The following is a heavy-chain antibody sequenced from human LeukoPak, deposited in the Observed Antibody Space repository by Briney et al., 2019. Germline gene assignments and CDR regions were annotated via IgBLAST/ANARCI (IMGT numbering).Heavy chain of an antibody. V-gene: IGHV4-59*01. CDR2: IYYSGST. D-gene: IGHD3-3*01. J-gene: IGHJ6*03. CDR1: GVSISSYY. Sequence: SETLSLTCTVSGVSISSYYWSWIRQPPGKGLEWIGYIYYSGSTNYNPSLKSRVTISVDTSKNQFSLKLSSVTAADTAVYYCARGGYDFWSGYRYYYYYYMDVWGKGTTVTVSS. CDR3: ARGGYDFWSGYRYYYYYYMDV.